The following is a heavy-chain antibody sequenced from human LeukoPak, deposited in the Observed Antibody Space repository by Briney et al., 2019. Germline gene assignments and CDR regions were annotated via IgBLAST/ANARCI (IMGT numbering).Heavy chain of an antibody. CDR1: GYTFTSYG. V-gene: IGHV1-18*01. Sequence: AASVKVSCKASGYTFTSYGISWVRQAPGQGREWMGWISAYNGNTNYAQKLQGRVTMTTDTSTSTAYMELRSLRSDDTAVYYCARGPGIAVAGTVNWYFDLWGRGTLVTVSS. CDR3: ARGPGIAVAGTVNWYFDL. J-gene: IGHJ2*01. D-gene: IGHD6-19*01. CDR2: ISAYNGNT.